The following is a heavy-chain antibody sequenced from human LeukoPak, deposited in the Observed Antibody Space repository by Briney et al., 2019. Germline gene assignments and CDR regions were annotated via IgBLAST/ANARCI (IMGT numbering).Heavy chain of an antibody. V-gene: IGHV3-49*03. CDR3: TRARLHILTGSLYYMDV. Sequence: GGSLRLSCTASGFTFCDYAMSWFRQAPGKGLEWVGFIRSKAYGGTTEYAASVKGRFTISRDDSKSIAYLQMNSLKTEDTAVYYCTRARLHILTGSLYYMDVWGKGTTVTVSS. D-gene: IGHD3-9*01. J-gene: IGHJ6*03. CDR2: IRSKAYGGTT. CDR1: GFTFCDYA.